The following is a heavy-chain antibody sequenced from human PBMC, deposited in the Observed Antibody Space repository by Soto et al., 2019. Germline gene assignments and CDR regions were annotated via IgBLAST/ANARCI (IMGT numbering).Heavy chain of an antibody. D-gene: IGHD1-26*01. J-gene: IGHJ4*02. CDR1: GGTFSSYS. CDR2: IIPIFGSA. V-gene: IGHV1-69*01. CDR3: ARDGGRHSGGIDY. Sequence: QVQLVQSGAEVKKPGSSVKVSCKASGGTFSSYSINWVRQAPGQGLEWMGEIIPIFGSANYEQKFQGRVTITADESTSTDYMELNSLRYEDTAVYYCARDGGRHSGGIDYWGQGTLVTVSS.